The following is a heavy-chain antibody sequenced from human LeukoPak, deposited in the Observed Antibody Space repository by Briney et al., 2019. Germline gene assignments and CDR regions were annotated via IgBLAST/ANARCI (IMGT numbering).Heavy chain of an antibody. Sequence: SETLSLTCTVSGGSISSYYWSWIRQPPGKGLEWIGYIYYSGSTYYNPSLKSRVTISVDTSKNQFSLKLSSVTAADTAVYYCARGSGAYWGQGTLVTVSS. CDR1: GGSISSYY. J-gene: IGHJ4*02. D-gene: IGHD3-10*01. CDR2: IYYSGST. CDR3: ARGSGAY. V-gene: IGHV4-59*08.